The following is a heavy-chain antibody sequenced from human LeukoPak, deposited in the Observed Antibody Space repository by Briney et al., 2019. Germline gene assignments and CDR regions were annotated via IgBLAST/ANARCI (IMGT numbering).Heavy chain of an antibody. CDR1: GYTFTSYY. D-gene: IGHD6-6*01. Sequence: ASVKVSCKASGYTFTSYYMHWVRQAPGQGLEWMGIINPSGGSTSYAQKFQGRVTMTRDTSTSTVYMELSSLRSEDTAVYYCARGTADGEYSSWDGAFGIWGQGTMVTVSS. CDR2: INPSGGST. J-gene: IGHJ3*02. V-gene: IGHV1-46*01. CDR3: ARGTADGEYSSWDGAFGI.